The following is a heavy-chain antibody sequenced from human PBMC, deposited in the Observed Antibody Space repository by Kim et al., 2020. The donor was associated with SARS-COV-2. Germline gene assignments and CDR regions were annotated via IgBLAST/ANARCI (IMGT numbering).Heavy chain of an antibody. D-gene: IGHD1-26*01. CDR3: ARGVGTTLFDY. V-gene: IGHV4-59*08. CDR2: ISYSGST. Sequence: SETLSLTCSVSGGSISSYYWSWIRQPPGKGLEWIGYISYSGSTNYNPSLKSRVTISVDTYKSQFSLRLSSVTAADTAVYYCARGVGTTLFDYWGQGTLVTVSS. J-gene: IGHJ4*02. CDR1: GGSISSYY.